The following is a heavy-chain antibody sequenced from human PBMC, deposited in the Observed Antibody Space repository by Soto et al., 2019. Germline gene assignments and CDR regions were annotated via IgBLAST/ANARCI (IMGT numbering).Heavy chain of an antibody. CDR1: GFTFRSYW. CDR3: AREFGYCSGGSCYFYFDY. CDR2: IKEDGSEG. J-gene: IGHJ4*02. D-gene: IGHD2-15*01. Sequence: LRLSCADSGFTFRSYWMSWVRQAPGKGLEWVANIKEDGSEGYYVDSVRGRFTISRDNAQNSLYLQMNSLRAEDTAVYYCAREFGYCSGGSCYFYFDYWGQGTQVTVSS. V-gene: IGHV3-7*03.